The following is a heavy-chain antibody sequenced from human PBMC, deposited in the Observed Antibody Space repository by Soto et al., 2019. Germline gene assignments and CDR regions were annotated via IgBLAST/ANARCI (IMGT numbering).Heavy chain of an antibody. D-gene: IGHD3-10*01. V-gene: IGHV3-23*01. Sequence: DVHLLESGGHLVQPGGSLRLSCAASGFTFSSYAMSWVRQAPGKGLEWVSSVSAGGDMTYYSDSVKGRFTISRDNSNSALFLQMNSLRIEDTALSYCARGDRGGSGSPASYYYSGLDVWGQGTTVTVS. CDR2: VSAGGDMT. J-gene: IGHJ6*02. CDR3: ARGDRGGSGSPASYYYSGLDV. CDR1: GFTFSSYA.